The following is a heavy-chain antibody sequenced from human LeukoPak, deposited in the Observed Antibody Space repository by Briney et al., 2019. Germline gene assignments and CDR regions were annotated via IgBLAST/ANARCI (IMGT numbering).Heavy chain of an antibody. J-gene: IGHJ4*02. CDR3: ARAADGYKYFDY. V-gene: IGHV5-51*01. CDR1: GYTFTSYW. Sequence: GESLKISCKGSGYTFTSYWIGWVRQMPGKGLVWMGIIYPGDSDTRYGPPFQGQVTISVDKSISTAYLQWSSLKASDTAMYYCARAADGYKYFDYWGQGTLVTVSS. D-gene: IGHD5-24*01. CDR2: IYPGDSDT.